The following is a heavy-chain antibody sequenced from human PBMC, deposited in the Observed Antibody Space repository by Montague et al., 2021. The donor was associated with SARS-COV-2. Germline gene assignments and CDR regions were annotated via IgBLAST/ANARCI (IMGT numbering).Heavy chain of an antibody. CDR1: GGSISSSIDY. Sequence: SETLSLTCTVSGGSISSSIDYWGWIRQPPGKGLEWIGSVYESGRTYYNPYLKSRVTISVDTSQNRFSLKLRSVTAADTAVYYCARIRGVSWGAEGAGPFDFWGQGTLVTVSS. D-gene: IGHD1-26*01. J-gene: IGHJ5*01. CDR2: VYESGRT. V-gene: IGHV4-39*01. CDR3: ARIRGVSWGAEGAGPFDF.